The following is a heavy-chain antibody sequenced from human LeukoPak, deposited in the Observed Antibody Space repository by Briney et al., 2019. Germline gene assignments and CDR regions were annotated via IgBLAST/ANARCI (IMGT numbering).Heavy chain of an antibody. V-gene: IGHV4-38-2*01. J-gene: IGHJ3*02. CDR2: IYHSGST. Sequence: SETLYLTCAVSGYSISSGYFWGWIRPPPGKGLEWIGSIYHSGSTYYNPALKSRVTISVDTSKNQFSLKLSSVTAADTAVYYCARRIFGVVIILSSMGAFDIWGQGTMVTVSS. CDR1: GYSISSGYF. CDR3: ARRIFGVVIILSSMGAFDI. D-gene: IGHD3-3*01.